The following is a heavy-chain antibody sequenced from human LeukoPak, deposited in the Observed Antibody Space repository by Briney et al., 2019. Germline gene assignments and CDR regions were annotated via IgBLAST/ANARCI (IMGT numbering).Heavy chain of an antibody. V-gene: IGHV4-31*03. Sequence: SETLSLTYTVSGGSISSGAYYWSWIRQHPGKGLEWVGYMYYTGSTYYNPALKSRLTISLDTSKNQFSLKLSSVTAADTGVYYCARGRTGTTSFSRFYYYYHMDVWGEGTRVTVS. J-gene: IGHJ6*03. CDR2: MYYTGST. CDR3: ARGRTGTTSFSRFYYYYHMDV. CDR1: GGSISSGAYY. D-gene: IGHD1-7*01.